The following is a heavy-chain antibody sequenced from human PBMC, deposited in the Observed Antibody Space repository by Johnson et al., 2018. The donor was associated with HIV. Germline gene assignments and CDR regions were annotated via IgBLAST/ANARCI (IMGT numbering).Heavy chain of an antibody. CDR1: GFTFSSYG. Sequence: QVQLMESGGGVVQPGGSLRLSCAASGFTFSSYGMHWVRQAPGKGLEWVAFIRYDGSNKYYADSVKGRFTISRDNSKNTLYLQMNSLRSEDTAVYYCARDLAYSGYEGAFDIWGQGTMVTVSS. J-gene: IGHJ3*02. CDR3: ARDLAYSGYEGAFDI. D-gene: IGHD5-12*01. CDR2: IRYDGSNK. V-gene: IGHV3-30*02.